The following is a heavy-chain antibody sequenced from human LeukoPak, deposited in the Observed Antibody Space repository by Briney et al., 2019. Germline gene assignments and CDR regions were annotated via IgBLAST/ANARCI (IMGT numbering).Heavy chain of an antibody. J-gene: IGHJ4*02. D-gene: IGHD2-15*01. Sequence: PGGSLRLSCAASGFTFSSYGMHWVRQAPGKGLEWVAFIRYDGSNKYYADSVKGRFTISRDNSKNTLYLQMNSLRAEDTAVYYCAKDFRCSGGSCYGFDYWGQGTLVTVSS. CDR2: IRYDGSNK. CDR1: GFTFSSYG. CDR3: AKDFRCSGGSCYGFDY. V-gene: IGHV3-30*02.